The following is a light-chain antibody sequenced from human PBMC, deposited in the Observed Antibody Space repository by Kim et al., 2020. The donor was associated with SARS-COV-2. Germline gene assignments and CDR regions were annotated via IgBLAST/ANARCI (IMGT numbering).Light chain of an antibody. J-gene: IGLJ3*02. CDR2: NNG. CDR3: AVWDDSLNGWV. Sequence: GQTVTISSSGSRSNIGSNAVNWHQQLPGTPPNLRIYNNGQRPSGVLDRFCGFKSGTSASLAISGLRSDDDSDYYCAVWDDSLNGWVFGGGTQLTVL. V-gene: IGLV1-44*01. CDR1: RSNIGSNA.